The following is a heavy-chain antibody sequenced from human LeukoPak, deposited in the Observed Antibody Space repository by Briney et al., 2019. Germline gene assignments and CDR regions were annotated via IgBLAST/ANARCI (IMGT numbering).Heavy chain of an antibody. D-gene: IGHD4-17*01. CDR3: ARALTTVTTDWFDP. V-gene: IGHV1-69*05. Sequence: ASVKVSCKASGGTFSSYAISWVRQAPGQGLEWMGGIIPIFGTANYAQKFQGRVTVTTDESTSTAYMELSSLRSEDTAVYYCARALTTVTTDWFDPWGQGTLVTVSS. CDR2: IIPIFGTA. J-gene: IGHJ5*02. CDR1: GGTFSSYA.